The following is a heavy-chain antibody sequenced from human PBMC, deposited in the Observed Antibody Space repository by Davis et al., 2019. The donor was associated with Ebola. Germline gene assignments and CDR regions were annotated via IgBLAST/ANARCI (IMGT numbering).Heavy chain of an antibody. Sequence: GESLKISCAASGFTFSDYYLTWVRQAPGKGLEGVAQISSSSRTTHYADSVKGRFTVSRDNAKKSLDLQMNSLRDEDTAVYYCAKDRQQLVYYQGMDVWGQGTPVTVSS. V-gene: IGHV3-11*06. J-gene: IGHJ6*02. CDR3: AKDRQQLVYYQGMDV. D-gene: IGHD6-13*01. CDR1: GFTFSDYY. CDR2: ISSSSRTT.